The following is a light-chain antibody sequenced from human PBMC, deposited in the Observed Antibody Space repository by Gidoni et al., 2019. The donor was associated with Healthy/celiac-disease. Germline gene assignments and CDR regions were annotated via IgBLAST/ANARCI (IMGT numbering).Light chain of an antibody. CDR3: SSYTSSSTLV. J-gene: IGLJ2*01. V-gene: IGLV2-14*01. CDR2: EVS. CDR1: SSDVGGYNY. Sequence: QYALNLPPPVSGSPGQAITVSCTGTSSDVGGYNYVSWYQQPPGKAPKLMIYEVSNRPSGVSNRFSGSKSGNTASLTISGLQAEDEADYYCSSYTSSSTLVFGGGTKLTVL.